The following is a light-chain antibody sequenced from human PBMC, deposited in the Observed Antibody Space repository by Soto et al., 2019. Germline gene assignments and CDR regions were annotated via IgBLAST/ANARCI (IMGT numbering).Light chain of an antibody. CDR1: SSNTGAGYD. V-gene: IGLV1-40*01. CDR2: GNS. Sequence: QSVLTQPPSVSGAPGQRVTISCTGCSSNTGAGYDVHWYQQLPVTAPKLLLCGNSNRSSGVPDRFSGSKSGTSASLAITGLQAEDEADYYCQSYDSSLSGWGVFGGGTKLTVL. J-gene: IGLJ2*01. CDR3: QSYDSSLSGWGV.